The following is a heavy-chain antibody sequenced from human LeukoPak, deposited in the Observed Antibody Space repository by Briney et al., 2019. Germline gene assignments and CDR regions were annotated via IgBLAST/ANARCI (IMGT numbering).Heavy chain of an antibody. CDR3: ASGSGTYSPDY. Sequence: GESLRISCQGSGYSFTSYWITWVRQMPGKGLECMGMIAPTDSYTNYSPSFQGHVTISVDKSISTAYLQWSSLKASDTAMYFCASGSGTYSPDYWGQGTLVTVSS. J-gene: IGHJ4*02. CDR2: IAPTDSYT. CDR1: GYSFTSYW. D-gene: IGHD3-10*01. V-gene: IGHV5-10-1*01.